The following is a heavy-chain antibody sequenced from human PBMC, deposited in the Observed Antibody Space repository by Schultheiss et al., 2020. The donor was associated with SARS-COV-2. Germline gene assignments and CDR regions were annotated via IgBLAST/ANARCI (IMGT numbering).Heavy chain of an antibody. CDR1: GGSFSGYY. D-gene: IGHD1-26*01. Sequence: SETLSLTCAVYGGSFSGYYWSWIRQPPGKGLEWIGEINHSGSTNYNQSLKSRVTISVDTSKNQFSLKLSSVTAADTAVYYCARVVGGPTFEAFFGMDVWGQGTTVTVSS. V-gene: IGHV4-34*01. CDR3: ARVVGGPTFEAFFGMDV. J-gene: IGHJ6*02. CDR2: INHSGST.